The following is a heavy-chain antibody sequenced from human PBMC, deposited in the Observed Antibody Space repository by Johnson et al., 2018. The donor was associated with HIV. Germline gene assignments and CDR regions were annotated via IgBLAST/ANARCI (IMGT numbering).Heavy chain of an antibody. CDR1: GFTFSNYW. CDR3: AKVRSGYTEIDAFDI. J-gene: IGHJ3*02. CDR2: INSDGSST. Sequence: VQLVESGGGLVQPGGSLRLSCAASGFTFSNYWMHWVRQAPGKGLVWVSRINSDGSSTTYADSVKGRFTISRDNAKNTLYLQMNSLRAEDTAVYFCAKVRSGYTEIDAFDIWGQGTRVTVSS. D-gene: IGHD3-22*01. V-gene: IGHV3-74*01.